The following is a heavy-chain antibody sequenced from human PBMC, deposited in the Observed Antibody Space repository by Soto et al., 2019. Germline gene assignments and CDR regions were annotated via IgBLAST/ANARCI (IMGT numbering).Heavy chain of an antibody. D-gene: IGHD2-21*02. V-gene: IGHV1-46*01. CDR2: INSGGGNT. CDR3: AGGNCAGDCYFDY. CDR1: GYTFTGYY. Sequence: QVQLVQSGTEVNKPGASVKISCKASGYTFTGYYIYWVRQAPGQGLEFMGAINSGGGNTDYAQKFQGRVTVTRDTSTSTVYMELTSLRFDDTAVYYCAGGNCAGDCYFDYWGQGTLVTVSS. J-gene: IGHJ4*02.